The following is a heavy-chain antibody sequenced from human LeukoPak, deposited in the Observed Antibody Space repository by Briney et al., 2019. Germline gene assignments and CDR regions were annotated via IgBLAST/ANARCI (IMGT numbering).Heavy chain of an antibody. Sequence: GASVKVSCKASGYTFTNYDVNWVRQATGQGLEWMGWMNPNSGYTGHAQKFQGRVTMTRNTSISTAYMELSSLRSEDTAVYYCARGPAASHRNWFDPWGQGILVTVSS. D-gene: IGHD2-15*01. CDR3: ARGPAASHRNWFDP. J-gene: IGHJ5*02. CDR1: GYTFTNYD. CDR2: MNPNSGYT. V-gene: IGHV1-8*01.